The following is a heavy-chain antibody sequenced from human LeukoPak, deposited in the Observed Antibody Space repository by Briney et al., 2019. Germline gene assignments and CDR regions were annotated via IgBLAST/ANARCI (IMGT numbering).Heavy chain of an antibody. CDR2: IRGSGGST. V-gene: IGHV3-23*01. CDR3: GKDVRDHYDSSGYYPYDY. D-gene: IGHD3-22*01. J-gene: IGHJ4*02. Sequence: HPGGSLRLSCAASGFTFSTYAMSWVRQAPGKGLEWVSGIRGSGGSTFYADSVKGRFTISRDNSKSTLYLQTNSLRAGDTAAYYCGKDVRDHYDSSGYYPYDYWGQGTLVTVSS. CDR1: GFTFSTYA.